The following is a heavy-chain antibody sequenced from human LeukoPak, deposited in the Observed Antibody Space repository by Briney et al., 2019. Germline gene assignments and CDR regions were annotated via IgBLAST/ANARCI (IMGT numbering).Heavy chain of an antibody. CDR3: ATSGPPRPAAITVFDY. CDR1: GGTFSSYA. D-gene: IGHD2-2*02. J-gene: IGHJ4*02. V-gene: IGHV1-69*05. CDR2: IIPIFGIA. Sequence: SVKVSCKASGGTFSSYAISWVRQAPGQGLEWMGGIIPIFGIANYAQKFQGRVTITTDESTSTAYMELSSLRSEDTAVYYCATSGPPRPAAITVFDYWGQGTLVTVSS.